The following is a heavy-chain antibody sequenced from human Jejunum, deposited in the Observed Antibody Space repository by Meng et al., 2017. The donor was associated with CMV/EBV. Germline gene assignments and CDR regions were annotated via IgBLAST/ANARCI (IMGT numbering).Heavy chain of an antibody. V-gene: IGHV3-23*01. J-gene: IGHJ3*02. CDR1: GFPLCAVA. CDR2: YYGGAT. CDR3: AKGLNSGSLYNAFDI. D-gene: IGHD3-22*01. Sequence: SGFPLCAVAMGLVRQAPGKGLEWVSSVYYGGATNYADSVKGRFSISRDTSKDTLYLQLNDLRVEDTAVYYCAKGLNSGSLYNAFDILGQGTMVTVSS.